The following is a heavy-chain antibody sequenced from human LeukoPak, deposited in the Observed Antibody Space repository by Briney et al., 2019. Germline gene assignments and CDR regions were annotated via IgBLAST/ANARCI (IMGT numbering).Heavy chain of an antibody. Sequence: LRLSCAVSGFNFDDYAMHWVRHAPGEGLEWVSGISWNIGSIGYADSVKGRFTISRDNAKNSLYLQMNSLRAEDTALYYCAKEGFDYWGQGTLVTVSS. V-gene: IGHV3-9*01. CDR2: ISWNIGSI. CDR3: AKEGFDY. CDR1: GFNFDDYA. J-gene: IGHJ4*02.